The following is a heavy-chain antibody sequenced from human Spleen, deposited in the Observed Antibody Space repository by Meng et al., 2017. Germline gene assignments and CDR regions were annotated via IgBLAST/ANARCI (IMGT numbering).Heavy chain of an antibody. Sequence: QVQLVQSGSELKKPGASVKVSCKASGYTFNTYAMNWVRQAPGQGLEWVGWINTNTGNPTYAQGFTGRYVFSLDTSVSTAYLQISGLKAEDSAVYYCARSHLTMIVEAGLDSWGQGTLVTVSS. CDR1: GYTFNTYA. V-gene: IGHV7-4-1*02. J-gene: IGHJ4*02. D-gene: IGHD3-22*01. CDR3: ARSHLTMIVEAGLDS. CDR2: INTNTGNP.